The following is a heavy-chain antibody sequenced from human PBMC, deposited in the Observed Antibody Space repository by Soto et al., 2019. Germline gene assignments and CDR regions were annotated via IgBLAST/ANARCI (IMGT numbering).Heavy chain of an antibody. Sequence: PGGSLRLSCAASAFTFSSYGMHWFRQAPGKGLEWVAVISYDGGKKYYAESVKGRFTISRDNAKNTLYLQMNSLRAEDTAVYFCAKETTLYSSSWYLSGMDVWGQGTTVTVSS. CDR3: AKETTLYSSSWYLSGMDV. J-gene: IGHJ6*02. D-gene: IGHD6-13*01. CDR1: AFTFSSYG. V-gene: IGHV3-30*18. CDR2: ISYDGGKK.